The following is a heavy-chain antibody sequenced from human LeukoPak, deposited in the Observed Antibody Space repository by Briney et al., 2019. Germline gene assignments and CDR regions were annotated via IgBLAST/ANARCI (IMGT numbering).Heavy chain of an antibody. CDR1: GFTLRDPY. J-gene: IGHJ4*02. V-gene: IGHV3-23*01. CDR3: AKAGGYDFWSGYQFDY. D-gene: IGHD3-3*01. CDR2: ISGSGGST. Sequence: GGSLRLSCAASGFTLRDPYMSWIRQAPGKGLEWVSAISGSGGSTYYADSVKGRFTISRDNSKNTLYLQMNSLRAEDTAVYYCAKAGGYDFWSGYQFDYWGQGTLVTVSS.